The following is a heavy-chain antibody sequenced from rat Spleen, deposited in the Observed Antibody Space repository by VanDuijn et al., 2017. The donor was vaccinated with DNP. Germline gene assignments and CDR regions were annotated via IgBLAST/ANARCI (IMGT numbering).Heavy chain of an antibody. Sequence: EVQLVESGGGLVQPGRSLTLSCAASGFTFSTYYMAWVRQAPTKGLEWVASISTGGGNTYYRDSVKGRFTISRDNAKSTLYLQMDSLRSEDTATYYCATSESAGFVYWGQGTLVTVSS. CDR3: ATSESAGFVY. D-gene: IGHD3-7*01. CDR2: ISTGGGNT. V-gene: IGHV5-25*01. CDR1: GFTFSTYY. J-gene: IGHJ3*01.